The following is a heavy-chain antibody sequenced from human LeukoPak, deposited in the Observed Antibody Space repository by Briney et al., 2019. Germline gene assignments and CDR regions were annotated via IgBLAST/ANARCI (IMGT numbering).Heavy chain of an antibody. J-gene: IGHJ4*02. D-gene: IGHD5-18*01. Sequence: GASVKVSCKASGGTFSSYAISWVRQAPGQGLEWMGGIIPIFGTANYAQKFQGRVTITADESTSTAYMELSSLRSEDTAVYYCAREYDTTMAPPFDYWGQGTLVTVSS. CDR1: GGTFSSYA. V-gene: IGHV1-69*01. CDR3: AREYDTTMAPPFDY. CDR2: IIPIFGTA.